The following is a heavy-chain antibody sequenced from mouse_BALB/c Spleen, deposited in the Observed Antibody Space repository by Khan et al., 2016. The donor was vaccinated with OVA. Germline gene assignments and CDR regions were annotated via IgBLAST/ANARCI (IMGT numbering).Heavy chain of an antibody. CDR1: GFSLSRYN. CDR3: ARAYYRYDGYYAMDY. J-gene: IGHJ4*01. D-gene: IGHD2-14*01. V-gene: IGHV2-6-4*01. Sequence: VELVESGPGLVAPSQSLSITCTVSGFSLSRYNIHWVRQPPGKGLEWLGMIWGGGGTDYNSTLKSRLSISKDNSKNQVFLKMNSLQTDDTAMYFCARAYYRYDGYYAMDYWGQGTSVTVSP. CDR2: IWGGGGT.